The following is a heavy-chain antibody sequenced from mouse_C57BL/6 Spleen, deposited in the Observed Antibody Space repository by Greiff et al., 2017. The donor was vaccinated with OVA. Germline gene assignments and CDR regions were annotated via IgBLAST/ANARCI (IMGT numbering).Heavy chain of an antibody. J-gene: IGHJ3*01. CDR2: IYPGSGST. Sequence: QVQLKQPGAELVKPGASVKMSCKASGYTFTSYWITWVKQRPGQGLEWIGDIYPGSGSTNYNEKFKSKTTRTVDTSSSTAYMQLSSLTSEDYAVYYCARRMGFAYWGQGTMVTVSA. V-gene: IGHV1-55*01. CDR1: GYTFTSYW. CDR3: ARRMGFAY.